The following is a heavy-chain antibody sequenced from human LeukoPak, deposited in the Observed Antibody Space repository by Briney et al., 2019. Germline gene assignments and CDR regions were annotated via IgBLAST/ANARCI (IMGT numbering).Heavy chain of an antibody. V-gene: IGHV4-59*08. CDR2: IYYSGST. D-gene: IGHD5-24*01. Sequence: SETLSLTCTVSGGSISSYYWSWIRQPPGKGLEWIGYIYYSGSTNYNPSLKSRVTISVDTSKNQFFLKLSSVAAADTAVYYCARRSRMTTIEAFGIWGQGTMVSVSS. J-gene: IGHJ3*02. CDR1: GGSISSYY. CDR3: ARRSRMTTIEAFGI.